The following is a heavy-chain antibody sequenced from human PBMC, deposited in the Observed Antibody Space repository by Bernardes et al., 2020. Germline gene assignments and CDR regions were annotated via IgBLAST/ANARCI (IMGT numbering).Heavy chain of an antibody. CDR2: IYHSVST. Sequence: SETLSLTCAVSGGSISSSNWWSWVRQPPGKGLEWIGEIYHSVSTNYNPSLKSRVTISVDKSKNQFSLKLSSVTAADTAVYYCARAVGRIAVAGTEGSYFDYWGQGTLVTVSS. J-gene: IGHJ4*02. D-gene: IGHD6-19*01. V-gene: IGHV4-4*02. CDR3: ARAVGRIAVAGTEGSYFDY. CDR1: GGSISSSNW.